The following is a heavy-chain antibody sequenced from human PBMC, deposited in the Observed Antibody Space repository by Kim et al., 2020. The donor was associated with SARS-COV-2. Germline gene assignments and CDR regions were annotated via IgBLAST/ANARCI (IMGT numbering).Heavy chain of an antibody. D-gene: IGHD2-8*02. J-gene: IGHJ6*02. CDR2: IGTAGDT. Sequence: GGSLRLSCAASGFTFSSYDMHWVRQATGKGLEWVSAIGTAGDTYYPGSVKGRFTISRENAKNSLYLQMNSLRAGDTAVYYCARDQLYCTGGVCYSYYGMDVWGQGTPVTVSS. V-gene: IGHV3-13*01. CDR1: GFTFSSYD. CDR3: ARDQLYCTGGVCYSYYGMDV.